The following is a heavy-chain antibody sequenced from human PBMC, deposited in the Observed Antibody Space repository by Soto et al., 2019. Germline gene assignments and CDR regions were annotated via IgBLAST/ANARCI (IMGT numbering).Heavy chain of an antibody. Sequence: PSQTLPLTCAISGDSVSSNSAAWNCIRQSPSRGLEWLGRTYYRSKWYNDYAVSVKSRITINPDTSKNQFSLQLNSVTPEDTAVYYWVIGGLAVAGTEFDYWGQGTPVTVAS. D-gene: IGHD3-3*02. J-gene: IGHJ4*02. V-gene: IGHV6-1*01. CDR2: TYYRSKWYN. CDR1: GDSVSSNSAA. CDR3: VIGGLAVAGTEFDY.